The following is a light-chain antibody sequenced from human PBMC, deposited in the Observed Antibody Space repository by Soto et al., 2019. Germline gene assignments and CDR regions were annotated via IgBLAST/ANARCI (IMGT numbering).Light chain of an antibody. V-gene: IGLV2-14*01. CDR3: SSFRTGSVVL. CDR2: GVS. Sequence: QSVLTQPASVSGSPGQTITISCTGTSSDVGGYNYVSWYQQHPGKAPTLVIYGVSYRPSGVSARFSGSKFQNTASLTISGLQAEDEADYYCSSFRTGSVVLFGGGTQLTVL. CDR1: SSDVGGYNY. J-gene: IGLJ3*02.